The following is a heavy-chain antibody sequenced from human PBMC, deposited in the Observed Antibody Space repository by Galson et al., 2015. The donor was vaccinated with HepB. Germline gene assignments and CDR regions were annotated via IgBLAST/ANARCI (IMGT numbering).Heavy chain of an antibody. J-gene: IGHJ4*02. CDR2: ISGWSESI. Sequence: SLRLSCAASGFIFGSYWMSWVRQAPGKGLEWVSAISGWSESIYYADSVKGRFTISRDNAKNSLYLQMNSLRVDDTAVYYCARYCIGSTCFGDLGQGTLVTVSS. CDR1: GFIFGSYW. CDR3: ARYCIGSTCFGD. V-gene: IGHV3-21*01. D-gene: IGHD2-15*01.